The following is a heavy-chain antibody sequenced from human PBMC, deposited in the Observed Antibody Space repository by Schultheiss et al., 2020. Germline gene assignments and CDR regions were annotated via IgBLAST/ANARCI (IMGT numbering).Heavy chain of an antibody. Sequence: GGSLRLSCAASGLTVSSNYMSWVRQAPGKGLEWVSVIYSGGSTYYADSVKGRFTISRDNSENTLYLQMNSLRAEDTAVYYCARDEILVWLYVGSFEYWGQGILVTVSS. D-gene: IGHD3-3*01. CDR2: IYSGGST. CDR1: GLTVSSNY. J-gene: IGHJ4*02. V-gene: IGHV3-66*02. CDR3: ARDEILVWLYVGSFEY.